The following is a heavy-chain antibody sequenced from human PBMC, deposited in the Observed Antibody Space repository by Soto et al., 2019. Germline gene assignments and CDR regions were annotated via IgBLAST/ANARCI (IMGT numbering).Heavy chain of an antibody. V-gene: IGHV1-2*04. J-gene: IGHJ6*02. CDR3: ARELRPTPGYYYGMDV. D-gene: IGHD2-15*01. CDR1: GYTFTGYY. Sequence: GASVKVSCKASGYTFTGYYMHWVRQAPGQGLEWMGWINPNSGGTNYAQKFQGWVTMTRDTSISTAYMELSRLRSDDTAVYYCARELRPTPGYYYGMDVWGQGTTVTVSS. CDR2: INPNSGGT.